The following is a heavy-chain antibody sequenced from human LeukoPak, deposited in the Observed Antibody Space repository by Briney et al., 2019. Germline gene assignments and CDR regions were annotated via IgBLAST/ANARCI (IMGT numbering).Heavy chain of an antibody. J-gene: IGHJ5*02. CDR3: ANGKGVAVAVGT. V-gene: IGHV3-23*01. D-gene: IGHD6-19*01. CDR2: ISGSGGST. Sequence: GGSLRLSCAASGFTFSSYEMNWVRQAPGKGLEWVSVISGSGGSTYYADSVKGRFTISRDNSKNTLYLQMNSLRAEDTAVYYCANGKGVAVAVGTWGQGTLVTVSS. CDR1: GFTFSSYE.